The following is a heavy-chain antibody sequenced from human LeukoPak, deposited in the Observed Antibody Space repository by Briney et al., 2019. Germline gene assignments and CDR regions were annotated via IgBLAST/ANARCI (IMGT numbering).Heavy chain of an antibody. CDR1: GGSFSGYH. Sequence: SETLSLTCAVYGGSFSGYHWNWIRQPPGEGLEWIGEINHSGSTNCNPSLKSRVTISVDTSKKQFSLRLSSVTAADTAVYFCARGVRIAVADPHLDYWGQGTLVTVSS. CDR2: INHSGST. J-gene: IGHJ4*02. D-gene: IGHD6-19*01. CDR3: ARGVRIAVADPHLDY. V-gene: IGHV4-34*01.